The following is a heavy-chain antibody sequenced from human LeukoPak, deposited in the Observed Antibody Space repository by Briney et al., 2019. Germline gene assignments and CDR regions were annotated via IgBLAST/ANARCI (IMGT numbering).Heavy chain of an antibody. CDR2: LHADGVEQ. V-gene: IGHV3-7*01. CDR3: ARGGYSFDY. J-gene: IGHJ4*02. CDR1: GFSLSGYW. Sequence: GSLRLSCAASGFSLSGYWMTWVRQAPGKGLEWVARLHADGVEQNYVDSVTGRFTTSRDNAKNSLDLQMNSLRVEDTAVYYCARGGYSFDYLGQGTLVAVSS. D-gene: IGHD5-18*01.